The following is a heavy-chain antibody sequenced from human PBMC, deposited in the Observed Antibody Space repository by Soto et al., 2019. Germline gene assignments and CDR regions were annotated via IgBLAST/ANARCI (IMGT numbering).Heavy chain of an antibody. CDR2: IYYSGST. CDR1: GGSVSSGSYY. CDR3: ATYCSSTSCYWSIVDY. Sequence: SETLSLTCTVSGGSVSSGSYYWSWIRQPPGKGLEWIGYIYYSGSTNYNPSLKRRVTISVDTSKNPFSLKLSSVTAADTAVYYCATYCSSTSCYWSIVDYWGQGTLVTVSS. V-gene: IGHV4-61*01. D-gene: IGHD2-2*01. J-gene: IGHJ4*02.